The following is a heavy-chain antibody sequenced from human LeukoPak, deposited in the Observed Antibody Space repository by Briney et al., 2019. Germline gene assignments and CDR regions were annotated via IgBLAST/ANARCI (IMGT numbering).Heavy chain of an antibody. J-gene: IGHJ6*03. CDR1: GFTFSDYY. V-gene: IGHV3-11*04. D-gene: IGHD2-2*01. CDR2: ISSSGSTI. CDR3: ARTVCSSTSCYARYYYYMDV. Sequence: GALRLSCAASGFTFSDYYMSWIRQAPGKGLEWVSYISSSGSTIYYADSVKGRFTISRDNAKNSLYLQMNSLRAEDTAVYYCARTVCSSTSCYARYYYYMDVWGKGTTVTVSS.